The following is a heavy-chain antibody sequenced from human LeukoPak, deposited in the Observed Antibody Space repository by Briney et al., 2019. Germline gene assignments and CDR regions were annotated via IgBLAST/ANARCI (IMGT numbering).Heavy chain of an antibody. Sequence: GGSLRLSCAASGFTVSSNYMSWVRQAPGKGLEWVSIIYSAGSTYYRDSVQGRFTISRDNSKNTVSLQMNTLRAEDTAVYYCARGTTAYYFDYWGQGTLVTVSS. J-gene: IGHJ4*02. V-gene: IGHV3-66*01. CDR2: IYSAGST. CDR1: GFTVSSNY. D-gene: IGHD1-7*01. CDR3: ARGTTAYYFDY.